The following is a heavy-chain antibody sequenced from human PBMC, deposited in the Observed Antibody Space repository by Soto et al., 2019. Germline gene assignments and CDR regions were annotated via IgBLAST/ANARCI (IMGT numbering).Heavy chain of an antibody. CDR2: ISYDGSNK. CDR3: AREGEDGDYVGWFDP. D-gene: IGHD4-17*01. J-gene: IGHJ5*02. V-gene: IGHV3-30-3*01. Sequence: QVQLVESGGCVVQPGRSLRLSCAASGFTFSSYALQWVRQAPGKGLEWVAVISYDGSNKYYADSVKGRFTISRDNSKNKLYLQMNSLRAEDTAVYYCAREGEDGDYVGWFDPWGQGTLVTVSS. CDR1: GFTFSSYA.